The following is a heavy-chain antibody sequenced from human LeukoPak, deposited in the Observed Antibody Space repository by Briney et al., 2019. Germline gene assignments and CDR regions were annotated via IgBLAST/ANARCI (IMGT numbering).Heavy chain of an antibody. CDR3: AWEYYYESGTYSLDY. CDR1: GGSISSYY. D-gene: IGHD3-10*01. V-gene: IGHV4-4*07. J-gene: IGHJ4*02. CDR2: FYKSGST. Sequence: SETLSLTCTVSGGSISSYYWSWIRQPAGKGLEWIGRFYKSGSTNYNPSLKSRVTMSVDTSKNQFSLKLNSVTAADTAVYYCAWEYYYESGTYSLDYWGQGTLATVSS.